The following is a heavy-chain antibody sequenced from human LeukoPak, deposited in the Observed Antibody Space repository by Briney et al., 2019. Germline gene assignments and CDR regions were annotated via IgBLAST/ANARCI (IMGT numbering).Heavy chain of an antibody. V-gene: IGHV4-4*07. CDR3: ARVGIAAAAWAFDT. J-gene: IGHJ3*02. CDR2: IYTSGST. D-gene: IGHD6-13*01. Sequence: SETLSLTCTVSGGSISSYYWSWIRQPAGKGLEWIGRIYTSGSTNYNPSLKSRVTISVDTSENQFSLKLSSVTAADTAVYYCARVGIAAAAWAFDTWGQGTMVTVSS. CDR1: GGSISSYY.